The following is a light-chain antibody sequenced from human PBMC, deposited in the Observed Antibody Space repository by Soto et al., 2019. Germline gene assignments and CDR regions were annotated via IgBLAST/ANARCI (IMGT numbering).Light chain of an antibody. CDR1: QSIRRW. V-gene: IGKV1-5*01. CDR2: DAS. Sequence: DIQMTQSPSMLSASVGDRVTIACRASQSIRRWLAWYQQKPGKAPKLLIFDASTLESGVPSRFSGRGPETEFTLTISSLQPDDFATYYCQQYNSYSPATFGQGTKVDIK. CDR3: QQYNSYSPAT. J-gene: IGKJ1*01.